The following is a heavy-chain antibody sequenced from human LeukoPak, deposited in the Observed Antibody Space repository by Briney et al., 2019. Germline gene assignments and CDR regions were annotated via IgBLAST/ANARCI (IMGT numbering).Heavy chain of an antibody. CDR2: ISAYNGNT. CDR1: GYTFTSYG. D-gene: IGHD3-10*01. J-gene: IGHJ5*02. Sequence: GASVKVSFKASGYTFTSYGISWVRQAPGQGLEWMGWISAYNGNTNYAQKLQGRVTMTTDTSTSTAYMELRSLRSDDTAVYYCARALLGFGELSYNWFDPWGQGTLVTVSS. CDR3: ARALLGFGELSYNWFDP. V-gene: IGHV1-18*01.